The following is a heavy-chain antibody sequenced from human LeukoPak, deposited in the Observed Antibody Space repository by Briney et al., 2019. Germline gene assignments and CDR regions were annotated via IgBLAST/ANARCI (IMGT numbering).Heavy chain of an antibody. J-gene: IGHJ4*02. CDR3: AKDPVVGATGY. Sequence: GGSLRLSCAASGFTFSSYAMSWVRQAPGKGLEWVSVISGDSGSTYYADSVKGRFTISRDNSKNTLYLQMNSLRAEDTAVYYCAKDPVVGATGYWGQGTLVTVSS. V-gene: IGHV3-23*01. CDR1: GFTFSSYA. D-gene: IGHD1-26*01. CDR2: ISGDSGST.